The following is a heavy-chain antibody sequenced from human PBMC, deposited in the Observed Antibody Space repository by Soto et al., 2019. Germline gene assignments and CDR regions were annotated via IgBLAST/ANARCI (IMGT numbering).Heavy chain of an antibody. J-gene: IGHJ6*02. CDR1: GFTFSSYA. CDR2: ISGSGGST. CDR3: AKSPTPLPNYYYYGMDV. Sequence: GGSLRLSCAASGFTFSSYAMSWVRQAPGKGLEWVSAISGSGGSTYYADSVKGRFTISRDNSKNTLYLQMNSLRAEDTAVYYCAKSPTPLPNYYYYGMDVWGQGTTVTVSS. V-gene: IGHV3-23*01. D-gene: IGHD2-15*01.